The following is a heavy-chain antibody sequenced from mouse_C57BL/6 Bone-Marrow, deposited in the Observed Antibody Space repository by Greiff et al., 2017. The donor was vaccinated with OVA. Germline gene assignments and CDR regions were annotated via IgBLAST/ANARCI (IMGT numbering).Heavy chain of an antibody. J-gene: IGHJ2*01. Sequence: GYTFTSYNMHWVKQTPRQGLEWIGAIYPGNGDTSYNQKFKGKATLTVDKSSSTAYMQLSSLTSEDSAVYFCARSFNPDYYGYFDYWGQGTTLTVSS. CDR3: ARSFNPDYYGYFDY. CDR2: IYPGNGDT. CDR1: GYTFTSYN. D-gene: IGHD1-1*01. V-gene: IGHV1-12*01.